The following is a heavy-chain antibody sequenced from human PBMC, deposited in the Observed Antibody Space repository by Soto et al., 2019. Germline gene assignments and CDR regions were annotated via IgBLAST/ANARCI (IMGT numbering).Heavy chain of an antibody. V-gene: IGHV4-34*01. Sequence: QVQLQQWGAGLLKPSETLSLTCAVYGGSFSGFYWWWIRQPPGKGLELIGEIKHSGRTSYNPSLKSRVTISVVKSKNQFSLKLSSVTAADTAVYFCSRDAGVWGQGTTVTVSS. CDR2: IKHSGRT. J-gene: IGHJ6*02. CDR3: SRDAGV. CDR1: GGSFSGFY.